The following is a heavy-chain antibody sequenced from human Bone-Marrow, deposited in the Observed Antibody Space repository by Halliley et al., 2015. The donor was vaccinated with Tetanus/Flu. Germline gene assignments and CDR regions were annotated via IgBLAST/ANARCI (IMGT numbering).Heavy chain of an antibody. D-gene: IGHD1-1*01. Sequence: LDFIGYVYYTGSPSYTPSLKSRVAMSLDTSRTRFSLRLSSVTAADTAVYYCARDTSMNPRVLEYWGQGTLVTVSS. V-gene: IGHV4-59*01. J-gene: IGHJ4*02. CDR2: VYYTGSP. CDR3: ARDTSMNPRVLEY.